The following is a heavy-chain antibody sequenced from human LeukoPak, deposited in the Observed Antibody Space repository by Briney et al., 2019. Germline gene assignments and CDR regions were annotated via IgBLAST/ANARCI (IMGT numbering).Heavy chain of an antibody. J-gene: IGHJ5*02. CDR1: GYTFTSYD. CDR3: ARGPPRIAAAGTIWFDP. Sequence: ASVKVSCKASGYTFTSYDINWVRQATGQGLEWMGWMNPNSGNTGYAQKFQGRVTMTRNTSISTAHMELSSLRSEDTAVYYCARGPPRIAAAGTIWFDPWGQGTLVTVSS. D-gene: IGHD6-13*01. CDR2: MNPNSGNT. V-gene: IGHV1-8*01.